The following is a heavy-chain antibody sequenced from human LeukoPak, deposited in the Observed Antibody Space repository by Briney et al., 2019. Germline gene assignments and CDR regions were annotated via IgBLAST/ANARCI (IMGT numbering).Heavy chain of an antibody. D-gene: IGHD3-16*01. V-gene: IGHV1-8*03. J-gene: IGHJ5*01. CDR1: GYTFSNYD. CDR3: ARVLESYAISTNPVLST. Sequence: GASVNVSHTVSGYTFSNYDIDWGRQATGQGLEWMGWMNPNRGDTRYAQKFQGRVTITRHTSINTAYMELSSLRSEDTAVYYCARVLESYAISTNPVLSTWGKGTLVTVSS. CDR2: MNPNRGDT.